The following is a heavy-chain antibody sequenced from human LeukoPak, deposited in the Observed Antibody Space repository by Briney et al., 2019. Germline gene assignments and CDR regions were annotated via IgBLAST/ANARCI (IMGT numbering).Heavy chain of an antibody. Sequence: GGSLRLSCAASGFIFSSYSMNWVRQAPGKGLEWVSSISSSSSYIYYADSVKGRFTISRDNAKNSLYLQMNSLRAEDTAVYYCARDSVDAFDIWGQGTMVTVSS. J-gene: IGHJ3*02. CDR1: GFIFSSYS. CDR3: ARDSVDAFDI. CDR2: ISSSSSYI. V-gene: IGHV3-21*01.